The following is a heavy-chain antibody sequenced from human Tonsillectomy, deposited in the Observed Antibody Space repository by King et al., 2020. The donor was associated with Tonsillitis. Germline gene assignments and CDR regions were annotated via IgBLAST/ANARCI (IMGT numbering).Heavy chain of an antibody. CDR2: IISSGTYI. J-gene: IGHJ4*02. V-gene: IGHV3-21*01. Sequence: VQLVESGGGLVKPGGSLRLSCAASGFTFSSYSMNWVRQAPGKGREWVSAIISSGTYIYYGDSVKGRFTTSRDNAKNSLYLQMNSRRAEDKAVYYCARGSHWGQGTLVTVSS. CDR1: GFTFSSYS. CDR3: ARGSH.